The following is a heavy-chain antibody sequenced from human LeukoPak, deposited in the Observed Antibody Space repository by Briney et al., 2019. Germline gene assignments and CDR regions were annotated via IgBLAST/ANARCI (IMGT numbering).Heavy chain of an antibody. J-gene: IGHJ4*02. CDR1: GFTSSSYG. CDR2: ISYDGSNK. V-gene: IGHV3-30*18. CDR3: AKGSLNYCSSTSCYDVGGWNIDY. D-gene: IGHD2-2*01. Sequence: PGGSLRLSCAASGFTSSSYGVHWVRQAPGKGLEWVAVISYDGSNKYYADSVKGRFTISRDNSKNTLYLQMNSLRAEDTAVYYCAKGSLNYCSSTSCYDVGGWNIDYWGQGTLVTVSS.